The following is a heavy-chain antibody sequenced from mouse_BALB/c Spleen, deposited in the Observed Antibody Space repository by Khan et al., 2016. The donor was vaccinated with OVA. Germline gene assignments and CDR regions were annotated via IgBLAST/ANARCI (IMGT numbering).Heavy chain of an antibody. CDR3: ARGNYYGYYFDY. CDR2: ISYSGGA. Sequence: EVELVESGPGLVKPSQSLSLTCTVTGYSITSGYAWNWIRQFPGNKLEWMGYISYSGGASYNPSLKSRISITRDTSKNQFFLLLNSVTTEDTATYYCARGNYYGYYFDYSGQGTPRTVSS. D-gene: IGHD1-1*01. CDR1: GYSITSGYA. V-gene: IGHV3-2*02. J-gene: IGHJ2*01.